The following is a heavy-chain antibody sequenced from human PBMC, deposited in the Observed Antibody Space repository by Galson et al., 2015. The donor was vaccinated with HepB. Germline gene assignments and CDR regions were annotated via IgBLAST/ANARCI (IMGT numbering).Heavy chain of an antibody. V-gene: IGHV1-18*01. D-gene: IGHD5-24*01. CDR2: INPYNGNT. CDR3: ARGGMATIGGPTFDY. CDR1: RYTFTKFG. J-gene: IGHJ4*02. Sequence: SVKVSCKAYRYTFTKFGISWVRQAHGQGLEWMGCINPYNGNTNYAQKFQGRVIMTTDTSTSTAYMELRSLRSDDTAVYYCARGGMATIGGPTFDYWGQGTLVTVSS.